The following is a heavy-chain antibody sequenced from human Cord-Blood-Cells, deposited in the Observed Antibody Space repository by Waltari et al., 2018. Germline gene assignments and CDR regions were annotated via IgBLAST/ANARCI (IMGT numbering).Heavy chain of an antibody. CDR1: GGTFSSYA. D-gene: IGHD4-17*01. J-gene: IGHJ4*02. CDR2: IIPILGIA. CDR3: ASGGGDYGGNSGYFDY. Sequence: QVQLVQSGAEVKKPGSSVKVSCKASGGTFSSYAISWVRQAPGQGLEWMGGIIPILGIANYAKKFQGRVTITADESTSTAYMELSSLRAEDTAVYYCASGGGDYGGNSGYFDYWGQGTLVTVSS. V-gene: IGHV1-69*04.